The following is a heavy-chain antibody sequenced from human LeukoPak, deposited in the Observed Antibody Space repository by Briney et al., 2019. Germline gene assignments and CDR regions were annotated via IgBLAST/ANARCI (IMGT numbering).Heavy chain of an antibody. CDR2: MFHSGST. Sequence: SETLSLTCTVSGYSISSGYYWGWIRQPPGKGLEWIGSMFHSGSTYYNPSLKSRVTMSVDTSKNQFSLKLSSVTAADTAVYYCARGFRGPDYWGQGTLVTVSS. D-gene: IGHD3-10*01. CDR1: GYSISSGYY. V-gene: IGHV4-38-2*02. J-gene: IGHJ4*02. CDR3: ARGFRGPDY.